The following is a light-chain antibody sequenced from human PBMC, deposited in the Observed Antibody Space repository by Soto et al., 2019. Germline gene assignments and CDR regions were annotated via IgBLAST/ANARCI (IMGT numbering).Light chain of an antibody. J-gene: IGLJ3*02. CDR3: SSYTTTTRL. CDR2: EVS. V-gene: IGLV2-14*01. CDR1: SSDIGSNNY. Sequence: QSALTQPASVSGSPGQSITLSCTGTSSDIGSNNYVSWFQQRPGKAPTLIIYEVSNRPSGVSTHFSGSKSGNTASLTISGLLPEDKAEYYCSSYTTTTRLFGGGTKLTVL.